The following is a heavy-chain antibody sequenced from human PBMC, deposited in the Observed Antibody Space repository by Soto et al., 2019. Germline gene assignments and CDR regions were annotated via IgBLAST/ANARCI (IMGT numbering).Heavy chain of an antibody. D-gene: IGHD3-16*01. CDR3: ARLGAYSPAMDP. J-gene: IGHJ5*02. CDR2: IYFAGTT. Sequence: PSETLSLTCTVSDGSLSPNYWSWIRQPPGKGLEWIGYIYFAGTTTYNPSLQSRVSISLDTSKNEVSLKLTSVTAADTAVYFCARLGAYSPAMDPWGQGTLVTVSS. CDR1: DGSLSPNY. V-gene: IGHV4-59*08.